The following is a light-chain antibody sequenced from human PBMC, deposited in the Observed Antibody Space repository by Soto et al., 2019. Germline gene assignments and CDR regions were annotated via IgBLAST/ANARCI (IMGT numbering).Light chain of an antibody. CDR3: QKCNSAPWT. Sequence: DIQMTQSPSSLSASVGDRVTITCRASLGISNFLAWYQQKPGTAPKLLISAASTLQSGVPSRFSGSGSGTDFTLTISSLQPEDVATYYCQKCNSAPWTFGQGTKVEV. J-gene: IGKJ1*01. CDR1: LGISNF. V-gene: IGKV1-27*01. CDR2: AAS.